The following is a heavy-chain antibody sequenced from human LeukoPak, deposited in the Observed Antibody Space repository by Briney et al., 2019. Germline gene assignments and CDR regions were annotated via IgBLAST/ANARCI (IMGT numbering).Heavy chain of an antibody. Sequence: GGSLRLSCAASGFTFSSYAMHWVRQAPGKGLEWVAVISYDGSNKYYADSVKGRVTISRDNSKNTLYLQMNSLRAEDTAVYYCWGDVAVAGRGGGLDYWGQGTLVTVPS. D-gene: IGHD6-19*01. CDR2: ISYDGSNK. V-gene: IGHV3-30*04. J-gene: IGHJ4*02. CDR3: WGDVAVAGRGGGLDY. CDR1: GFTFSSYA.